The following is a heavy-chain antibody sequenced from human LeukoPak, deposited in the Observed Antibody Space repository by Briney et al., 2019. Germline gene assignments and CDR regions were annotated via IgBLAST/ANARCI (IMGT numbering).Heavy chain of an antibody. CDR1: GFTVSSNY. Sequence: PGGSLRLSCAASGFTVSSNYMSWVRQAPGKGLEWVSVIYSGGSTYYADSVKGRFTISRDNSKNTLYLQMNSLRAEDTAVYYCARDGSGGDGYDYFTSTEESAFDIWGQGTMVTVSS. CDR3: ARDGSGGDGYDYFTSTEESAFDI. D-gene: IGHD5-24*01. V-gene: IGHV3-66*02. CDR2: IYSGGST. J-gene: IGHJ3*02.